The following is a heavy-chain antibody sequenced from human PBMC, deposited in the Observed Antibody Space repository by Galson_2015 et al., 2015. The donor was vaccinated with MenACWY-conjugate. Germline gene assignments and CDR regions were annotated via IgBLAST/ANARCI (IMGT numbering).Heavy chain of an antibody. D-gene: IGHD6-19*01. V-gene: IGHV4-39*07. CDR3: ARGRSVAGTAI. J-gene: IGHJ4*02. Sequence: SGNLSPPCPGSGESLRSSRYYLGWVRPPPGEGVGGVGGISYCGGDHFKPARQERVNITRDKHQNQFFLRLNSVTAADTAVYYCARGRSVAGTAIWGQGTLVTVSS. CDR1: GESLRSSRYY. CDR2: ISYCGGD.